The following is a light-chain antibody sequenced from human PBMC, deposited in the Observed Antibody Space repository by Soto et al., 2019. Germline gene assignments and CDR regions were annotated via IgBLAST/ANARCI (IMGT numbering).Light chain of an antibody. CDR1: QNIGYF. CDR3: QQSYSGLPMYT. CDR2: AAS. V-gene: IGKV1-39*01. J-gene: IGKJ2*01. Sequence: DIPMTQSPSSLSASVGDRVTISCRASQNIGYFLNWYQQKPGKAPKLLIYAASSLQSGVPSRFSGSGSGTDFTLTISSLQPEDFATYYCQQSYSGLPMYTFGQGTKLEI.